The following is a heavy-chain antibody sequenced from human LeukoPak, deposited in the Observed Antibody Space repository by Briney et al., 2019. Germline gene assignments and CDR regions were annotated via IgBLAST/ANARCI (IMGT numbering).Heavy chain of an antibody. D-gene: IGHD3-10*01. CDR1: GFTFSSYA. CDR3: VKDRERYGSRTAGGY. CDR2: ISSNGGST. V-gene: IGHV3-64D*06. J-gene: IGHJ4*02. Sequence: GGSLRLSCSASGFTFSSYAMHWVRQAPGKGPECVSAISSNGGSTYYADSVKGRFTISRDNSKNTLYLQMSSLRAEDTAVYYCVKDRERYGSRTAGGYWGQGTLVTVSS.